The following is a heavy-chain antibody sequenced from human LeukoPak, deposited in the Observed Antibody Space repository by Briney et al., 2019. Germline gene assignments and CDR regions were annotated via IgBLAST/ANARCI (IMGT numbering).Heavy chain of an antibody. V-gene: IGHV1-2*02. CDR1: GYTFTGHY. CDR3: ARAAIAVAGDYHYHYMDV. D-gene: IGHD6-19*01. Sequence: ASVKVSCKASGYTFTGHYMHWVRQAPGQGLEWMGWISPNSGDTDYAQRFQGRVTMTRDASISTAYMELGRLRSDDTAVYYCARAAIAVAGDYHYHYMDVWGKGTTVTVSS. J-gene: IGHJ6*03. CDR2: ISPNSGDT.